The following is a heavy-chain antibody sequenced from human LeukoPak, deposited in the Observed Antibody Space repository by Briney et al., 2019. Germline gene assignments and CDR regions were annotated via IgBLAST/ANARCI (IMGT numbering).Heavy chain of an antibody. Sequence: PGGSLRLSCAASGFTFSSYSMNWVRQAPGKGLEWVLSISSSSSYIYYADSVKGRFTISRDNAKNSLYLQMNSLRAEDTAVYYCAREEGSYYYYYYMDVWGKGTMVTVSS. J-gene: IGHJ6*03. D-gene: IGHD1-26*01. CDR3: AREEGSYYYYYYMDV. CDR1: GFTFSSYS. V-gene: IGHV3-21*01. CDR2: ISSSSSYI.